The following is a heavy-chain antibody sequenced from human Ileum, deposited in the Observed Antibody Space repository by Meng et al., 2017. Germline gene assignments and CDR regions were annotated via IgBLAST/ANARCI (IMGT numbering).Heavy chain of an antibody. D-gene: IGHD3-22*01. CDR2: INHGGGT. CDR3: ARVDFRGDSRDSSGLGL. Sequence: ELGQQLLRPSGHRSLPCAVYGGSFCGFYWSWIRQSPEKGLEWIGEINHGGGTNYNPSLSSRVTISVDTSKNQFSLKVNSVTAADTAFYYCARVDFRGDSRDSSGLGLWGQGTLVTVSS. J-gene: IGHJ4*02. CDR1: GGSFCGFY. V-gene: IGHV4-34*01.